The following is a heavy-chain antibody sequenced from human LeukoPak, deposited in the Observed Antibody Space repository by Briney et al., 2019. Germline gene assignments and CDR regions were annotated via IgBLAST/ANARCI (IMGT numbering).Heavy chain of an antibody. J-gene: IGHJ4*02. V-gene: IGHV1-8*01. D-gene: IGHD6-6*01. CDR3: ARALTFRPSIAAI. Sequence: ASVKVSCKASGYTFTSYDINWVRQATGQGLEWMGWMNPNSGNTGYAQKFQGRVTMTRNTSISAAYMELSSLRSEDTAVYYCARALTFRPSIAAIWGQGTLVTVSS. CDR1: GYTFTSYD. CDR2: MNPNSGNT.